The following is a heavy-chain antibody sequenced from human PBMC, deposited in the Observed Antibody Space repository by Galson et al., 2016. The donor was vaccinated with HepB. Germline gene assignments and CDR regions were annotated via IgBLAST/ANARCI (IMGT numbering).Heavy chain of an antibody. Sequence: SLRLSCAASGFTFITXXMHXXXQAXXXGLXXVAXXWYDXXXKXXXDSXXGRFTIXRDNSKNTLXLQVXSLGAEDTALYYCARGGYYYDSGDSPIDYWGQGTLXTVSS. D-gene: IGHD3-22*01. CDR1: GFTFITXX. CDR3: ARGGYYYDSGDSPIDY. CDR2: XWYDXXXK. J-gene: IGHJ4*02. V-gene: IGHV3-33*01.